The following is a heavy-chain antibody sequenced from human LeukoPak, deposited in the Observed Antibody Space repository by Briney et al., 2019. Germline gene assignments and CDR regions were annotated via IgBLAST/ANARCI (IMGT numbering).Heavy chain of an antibody. Sequence: GGSLRLSCAASGFTFSTYCMHWVRQAPGKGLVWVSRINSDGSTTTYADSVKGRFTISRDNAKNTLYLQMNSLRPEDTAVYYCASFDYWGQETLVTVSS. CDR2: INSDGSTT. CDR1: GFTFSTYC. CDR3: ASFDY. J-gene: IGHJ4*02. V-gene: IGHV3-74*01.